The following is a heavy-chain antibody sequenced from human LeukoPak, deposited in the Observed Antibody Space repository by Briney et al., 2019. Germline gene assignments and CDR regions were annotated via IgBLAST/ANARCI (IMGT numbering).Heavy chain of an antibody. J-gene: IGHJ3*02. CDR2: IKRKTDGGTT. Sequence: PGGCLRLSCAASGFTFSNAWMSWVRQAPGKGLEWVGRIKRKTDGGTTDYAAPVKGRFTISRDDSKNMLYLQMNSLKNEDTAVYYCTTDSVTARRDDAFDIWGQGTVTVSS. CDR3: TTDSVTARRDDAFDI. V-gene: IGHV3-15*01. D-gene: IGHD2-21*02. CDR1: GFTFSNAW.